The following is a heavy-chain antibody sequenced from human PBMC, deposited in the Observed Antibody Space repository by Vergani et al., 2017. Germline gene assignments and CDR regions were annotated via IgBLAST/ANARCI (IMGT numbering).Heavy chain of an antibody. CDR1: GGSFSGYY. J-gene: IGHJ6*02. Sequence: QVQLQQWGAGLLKPSETLSLTCAVYGGSFSGYYWSWIRQPPGKGLEWIGEINHSGSTNYNPSLKSRVTRSIDTSKNQFSLKLSSVTAADTAVYYCARDKVVVPAAHDGMDVWGQGTTVTVSS. V-gene: IGHV4-34*01. CDR2: INHSGST. CDR3: ARDKVVVPAAHDGMDV. D-gene: IGHD2-2*01.